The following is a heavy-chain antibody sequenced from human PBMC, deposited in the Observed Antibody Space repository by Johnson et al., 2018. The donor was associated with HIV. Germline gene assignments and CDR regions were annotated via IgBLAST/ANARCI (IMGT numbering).Heavy chain of an antibody. J-gene: IGHJ3*02. CDR1: GFTFSDYY. CDR2: ISSSGSTI. D-gene: IGHD3-9*01. Sequence: QVQLLESGGGLVQPGGSLRVSCAASGFTFSDYYMSWIRQAPGKGLEWVSYISSSGSTIYYADSVKARFTISRDDARNTLYLQMNSLRVEDTALYYCARDGDDGDEADDTKGAFDIWGQGTMVTVSS. V-gene: IGHV3-11*04. CDR3: ARDGDDGDEADDTKGAFDI.